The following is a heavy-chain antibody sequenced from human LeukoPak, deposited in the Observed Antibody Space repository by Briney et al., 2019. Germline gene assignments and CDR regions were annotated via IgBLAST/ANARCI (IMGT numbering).Heavy chain of an antibody. CDR3: ARTSMEGGTTRSLDY. J-gene: IGHJ4*02. CDR2: IYTSGST. D-gene: IGHD1-1*01. Sequence: SETLSLTCTVSGGSISSYYWSWIRQPAGKGLEWIGRIYTSGSTNYNPSLTSRVTMSVDTSKNQFSLKLSSVTAADTAVYYCARTSMEGGTTRSLDYWGQGTLVTVSS. CDR1: GGSISSYY. V-gene: IGHV4-4*07.